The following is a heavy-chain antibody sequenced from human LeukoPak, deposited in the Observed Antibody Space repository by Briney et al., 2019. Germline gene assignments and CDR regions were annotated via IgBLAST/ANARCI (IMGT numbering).Heavy chain of an antibody. Sequence: PSETLSLTCAVYGGSFSGYYWSWIRQPPGKGLEWIGEINHSGSTNYNPSLKSRVTISVDTSKNQFSLKLSSVTAADTAVYYCARGGAWIAARRYSDFVYWGQGTLVTVSS. D-gene: IGHD6-6*01. CDR2: INHSGST. V-gene: IGHV4-34*01. CDR3: ARGGAWIAARRYSDFVY. J-gene: IGHJ4*02. CDR1: GGSFSGYY.